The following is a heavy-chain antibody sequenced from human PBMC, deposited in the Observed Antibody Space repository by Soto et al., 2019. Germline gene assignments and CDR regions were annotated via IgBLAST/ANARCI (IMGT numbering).Heavy chain of an antibody. CDR1: GGSISSYY. D-gene: IGHD2-15*01. Sequence: QVQLQESGPGLVKPSETLSLTCTVSGGSISSYYWSWIRQPPGKGLEWIGYIYYSGSTNYNPSLKSRVTRSVDTSKNQFSLKLSSVTAADTAVYYCARTIVVVVAATLWFDPWGQGTLVTVSS. V-gene: IGHV4-59*01. J-gene: IGHJ5*02. CDR3: ARTIVVVVAATLWFDP. CDR2: IYYSGST.